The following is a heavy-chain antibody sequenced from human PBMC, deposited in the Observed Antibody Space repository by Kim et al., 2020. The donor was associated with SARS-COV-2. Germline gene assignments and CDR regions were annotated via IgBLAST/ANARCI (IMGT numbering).Heavy chain of an antibody. CDR1: GFTFSDHD. D-gene: IGHD1-26*01. CDR3: AKGWAS. J-gene: IGHJ4*02. CDR2: LRGRGDNT. Sequence: GGSLRLSCAASGFTFSDHDMGWVRQAPGKGLEWVSFLRGRGDNTYYADSVKGRFTVSRDNSKNTLYLQMNSLGVEDTAVYFCAKGWASGGQGTLVTVAS. V-gene: IGHV3-23*01.